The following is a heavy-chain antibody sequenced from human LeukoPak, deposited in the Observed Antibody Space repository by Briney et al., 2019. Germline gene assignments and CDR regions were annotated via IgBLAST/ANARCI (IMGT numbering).Heavy chain of an antibody. D-gene: IGHD3-10*01. CDR1: GFTFSYYT. V-gene: IGHV3-21*01. Sequence: GGSLRLSCAASGFTFSYYTMIWVRQAPGRGLEWVSFISSSSTYIYYADSVKGRFTISRDNAKNSLYLQMNSLRAEDTAVYYCAVAYYYGSGDAFDIWGQGTKVTVSS. J-gene: IGHJ3*02. CDR3: AVAYYYGSGDAFDI. CDR2: ISSSSTYI.